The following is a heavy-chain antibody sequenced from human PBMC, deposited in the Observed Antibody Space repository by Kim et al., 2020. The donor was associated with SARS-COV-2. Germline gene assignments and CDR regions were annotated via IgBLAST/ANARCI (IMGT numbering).Heavy chain of an antibody. V-gene: IGHV3-30*04. J-gene: IGHJ4*02. D-gene: IGHD3-10*01. Sequence: GGSLRLSCAASGFTFSSYAMHWVRQAPGKGLEWVAVISYDGSNKYYADSVKGRFTISRDNSKNTLYLQMNSLRAEDTAVYYCARETPTSYGSGPGGYWGQGTLVTVSS. CDR1: GFTFSSYA. CDR2: ISYDGSNK. CDR3: ARETPTSYGSGPGGY.